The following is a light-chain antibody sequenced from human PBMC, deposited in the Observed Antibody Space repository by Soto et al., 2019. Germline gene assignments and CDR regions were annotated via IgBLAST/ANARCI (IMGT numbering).Light chain of an antibody. Sequence: QSALTQPPSVSGAPGQRVTISCTVSNSNIGAGHDVHWYQQLPGTAPKLLIYGNSNRPSGVPDRFSGSKSGTSASLTITGLQAEDEADYYCQSYGDSLSGYVFGTGTKVTVL. CDR1: NSNIGAGHD. CDR3: QSYGDSLSGYV. V-gene: IGLV1-40*01. J-gene: IGLJ1*01. CDR2: GNS.